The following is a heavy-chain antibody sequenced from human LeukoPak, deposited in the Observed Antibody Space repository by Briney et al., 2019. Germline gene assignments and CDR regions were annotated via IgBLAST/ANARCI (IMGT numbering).Heavy chain of an antibody. D-gene: IGHD2-21*02. CDR1: GYTFTSYY. CDR3: ARDLEGLAYCGGDGYPGNRFDP. CDR2: INPSGGST. J-gene: IGHJ5*02. Sequence: GASVTVSCKASGYTFTSYYMHGVRQAGGQGLEWMGIINPSGGSTSYAQKFQGRVTKTRDTSRSAVYVELSGLRSEGGAVYYCARDLEGLAYCGGDGYPGNRFDPWGQGTLVSVCS. V-gene: IGHV1-46*01.